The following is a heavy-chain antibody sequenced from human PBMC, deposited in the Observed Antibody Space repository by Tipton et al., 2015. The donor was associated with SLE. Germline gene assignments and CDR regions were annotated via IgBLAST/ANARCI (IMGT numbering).Heavy chain of an antibody. CDR2: IYYSGST. D-gene: IGHD4-17*01. J-gene: IGHJ4*02. V-gene: IGHV4-59*12. CDR1: GASISSYS. CDR3: ARDKNGDYYDY. Sequence: LRLSCTVSGASISSYSWSWIRQPPGKGLEWIGYIYYSGSTNYNPSLKSRFTISVDTSKNQFSLKLSSVTAADTAVYYCARDKNGDYYDYWGQGTLVTVSS.